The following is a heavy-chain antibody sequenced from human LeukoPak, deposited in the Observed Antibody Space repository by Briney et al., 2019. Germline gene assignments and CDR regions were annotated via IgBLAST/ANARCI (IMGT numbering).Heavy chain of an antibody. CDR1: GGSITSYY. V-gene: IGHV4-59*01. Sequence: PSETLSLTCTVSGGSITSYYWSWIRQSPGKGLEWIGYIYHTGSTNYNPSLKSRVTISLDTSKNQFSLKLTSVTAADTAVYYCTRTDCNTQTCDWNDSWGQGTLVTVSS. D-gene: IGHD2/OR15-2a*01. CDR2: IYHTGST. CDR3: TRTDCNTQTCDWNDS. J-gene: IGHJ4*02.